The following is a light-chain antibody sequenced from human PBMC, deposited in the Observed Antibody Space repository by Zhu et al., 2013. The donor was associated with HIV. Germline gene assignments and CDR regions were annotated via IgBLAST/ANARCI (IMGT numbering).Light chain of an antibody. Sequence: QSALTQPASVSGSPGQSITISCTGTSSDVGGYNYVSWYQQHPGKVPKLMIYEVSKRPSGVSNRFSGSKSGNTASLIISGLQAEDEADYYCQSYDSSLSGYVFGTGTKVTVL. CDR3: QSYDSSLSGYV. V-gene: IGLV2-14*01. CDR1: SSDVGGYNY. CDR2: EVS. J-gene: IGLJ1*01.